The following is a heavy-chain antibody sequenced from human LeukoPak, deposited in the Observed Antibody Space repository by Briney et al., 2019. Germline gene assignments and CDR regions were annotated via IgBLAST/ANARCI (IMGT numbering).Heavy chain of an antibody. J-gene: IGHJ4*02. Sequence: GGSLRLSCAASGFTFSSYSMNWVRQAPGKGLEWVSYISSSGSTIYYADSVKGRFTISRDNAKNSLYLQMNSLRAEDTAVYYCARVPIKDIVVVPAAIKAYWGQGTLVTVSS. CDR2: ISSSGSTI. CDR1: GFTFSSYS. D-gene: IGHD2-2*01. V-gene: IGHV3-48*04. CDR3: ARVPIKDIVVVPAAIKAY.